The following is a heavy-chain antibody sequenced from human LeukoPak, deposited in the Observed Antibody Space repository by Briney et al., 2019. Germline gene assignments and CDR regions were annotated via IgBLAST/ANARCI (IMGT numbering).Heavy chain of an antibody. V-gene: IGHV4-34*01. D-gene: IGHD3-3*01. CDR3: ARGLVAWSGPMRWFDP. CDR1: GGSFSGYY. J-gene: IGHJ5*02. CDR2: INHSGST. Sequence: SETLSLTCAVYGGSFSGYYWSWIRQPPGKGLEWIEEINHSGSTNYNPSLKSRVTISVDTSKNQFSLKLSSVTAADTAVYYCARGLVAWSGPMRWFDPWGQGTLVTVSS.